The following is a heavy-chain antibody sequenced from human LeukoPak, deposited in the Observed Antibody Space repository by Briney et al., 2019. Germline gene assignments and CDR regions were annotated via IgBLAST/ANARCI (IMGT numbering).Heavy chain of an antibody. V-gene: IGHV3-23*01. Sequence: GGSLRLSCAASGFTFSSYAMSWVRQAPGKGLEWVSAISGSGGSTYYADSVKGRFTISRDNSKNTLYLQMNSLRAEGTAVYYCAKGIVGATTADYWGQGTLVTVSS. CDR1: GFTFSSYA. J-gene: IGHJ4*02. CDR3: AKGIVGATTADY. D-gene: IGHD1-26*01. CDR2: ISGSGGST.